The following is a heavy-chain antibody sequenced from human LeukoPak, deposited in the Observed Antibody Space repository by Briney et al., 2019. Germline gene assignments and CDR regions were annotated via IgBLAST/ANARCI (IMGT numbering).Heavy chain of an antibody. V-gene: IGHV3-20*04. CDR3: AAGDRNGWYFDY. Sequence: SLRLSCAASGFTFVDHGMSWVRQVPGKGLEGVGGINWNGGSTGYADSVKGRFTISRDNAKNSLYLQMNSLRADDTALYYCAAGDRNGWYFDYWGQGTLVTVSS. J-gene: IGHJ4*02. D-gene: IGHD6-19*01. CDR1: GFTFVDHG. CDR2: INWNGGST.